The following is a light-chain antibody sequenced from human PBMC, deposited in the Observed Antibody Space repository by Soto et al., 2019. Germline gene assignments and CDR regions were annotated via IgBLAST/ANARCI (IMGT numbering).Light chain of an antibody. CDR1: QTISIC. Sequence: DIQMTQSPCTLSVSVGDRVTITCRASQTISICLACYHQKPGKAPKLLIYNASTLKSGVPSRFSGSGSGTEFTLPIISMQPDDFVTYYCQHYNSYSDAFGQGTKVDIK. CDR3: QHYNSYSDA. V-gene: IGKV1-5*03. J-gene: IGKJ1*01. CDR2: NAS.